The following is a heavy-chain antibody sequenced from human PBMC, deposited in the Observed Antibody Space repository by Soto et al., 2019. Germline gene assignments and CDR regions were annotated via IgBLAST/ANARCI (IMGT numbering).Heavy chain of an antibody. CDR1: GGTFSSYA. Sequence: GASVKVSCKASGGTFSSYAISWVRQAPGQGLEWMGGIIPIFGTANYAQKFQGRVTITADESTSTAYMELSSLRSEDTAVYYCASGWFGEYFDYWGQGTLVTVSS. V-gene: IGHV1-69*13. D-gene: IGHD3-10*01. CDR2: IIPIFGTA. J-gene: IGHJ4*02. CDR3: ASGWFGEYFDY.